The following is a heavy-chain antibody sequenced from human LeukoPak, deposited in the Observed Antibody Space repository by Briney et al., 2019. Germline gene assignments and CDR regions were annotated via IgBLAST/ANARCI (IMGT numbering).Heavy chain of an antibody. CDR2: IWYDGSKN. CDR3: ARAPYTTGRSFYFDS. Sequence: GGSLRLSCAASGFTFRNYGMHWVRQAPGKGLEWVANIWYDGSKNYYADSVKGRFTISRDNFNNMSYLQMNSLRAEDTALYYCARAPYTTGRSFYFDSWGQGTLVTVSS. CDR1: GFTFRNYG. V-gene: IGHV3-33*01. D-gene: IGHD2-2*02. J-gene: IGHJ4*02.